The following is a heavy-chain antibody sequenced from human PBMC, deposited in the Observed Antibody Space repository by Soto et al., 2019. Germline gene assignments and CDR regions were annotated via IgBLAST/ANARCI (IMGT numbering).Heavy chain of an antibody. D-gene: IGHD3-3*01. CDR2: IGTAGDT. V-gene: IGHV3-13*01. CDR3: ARGFSNFWSGYPTQPVDY. J-gene: IGHJ4*02. CDR1: GFTFSSYD. Sequence: GGSLRLSCAASGFTFSSYDMHWVRQATGKGLEWVSAIGTAGDTYYPGSVKGRFTISRENAKNSLYLQMNSLRAEDTAVYYCARGFSNFWSGYPTQPVDYWGQGTLVTVSS.